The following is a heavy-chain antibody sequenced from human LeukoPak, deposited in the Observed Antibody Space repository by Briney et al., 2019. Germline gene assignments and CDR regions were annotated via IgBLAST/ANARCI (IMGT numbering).Heavy chain of an antibody. CDR2: IYYSGST. CDR1: GGSISSGGYY. CDR3: AGSAARSGTFDY. V-gene: IGHV4-31*03. D-gene: IGHD1-14*01. J-gene: IGHJ4*02. Sequence: SQTLSLTCTVSGGSISSGGYYWSWIRQHPGKGLEWIGYIYYSGSTYYNPSLKSRVTISVDTSKNQFSLKLSSVTAADTAVYYSAGSAARSGTFDYWGQGTLVTVSS.